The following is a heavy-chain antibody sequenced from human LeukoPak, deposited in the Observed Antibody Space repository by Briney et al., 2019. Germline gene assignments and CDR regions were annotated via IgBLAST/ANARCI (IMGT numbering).Heavy chain of an antibody. Sequence: PGGSLRLSCAASGFTFSSYAMSWVRQAPGKGLEWVSAISGSGGSTYYADSVKGRFTISRDNSKNTLYLQMNSLRAEDTAVYYCAKDPWFFGVVTPDYWGQGTLVTVSS. CDR2: ISGSGGST. CDR3: AKDPWFFGVVTPDY. D-gene: IGHD3-3*01. J-gene: IGHJ4*02. CDR1: GFTFSSYA. V-gene: IGHV3-23*01.